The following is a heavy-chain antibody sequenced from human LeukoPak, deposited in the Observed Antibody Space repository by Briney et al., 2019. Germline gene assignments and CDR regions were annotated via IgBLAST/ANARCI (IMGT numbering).Heavy chain of an antibody. J-gene: IGHJ2*01. D-gene: IGHD3-3*01. Sequence: PGGSLRLSCAASGFTFSSHAMSWVRQAPGKGLEWVSAINGSGSSTYYADSVKGRVSISRDNSKNSLYLQRNSLRVEDTALYYCARDFCNDFEYFDLWGRGTLVTVSS. CDR2: INGSGSST. CDR1: GFTFSSHA. CDR3: ARDFCNDFEYFDL. V-gene: IGHV3-23*01.